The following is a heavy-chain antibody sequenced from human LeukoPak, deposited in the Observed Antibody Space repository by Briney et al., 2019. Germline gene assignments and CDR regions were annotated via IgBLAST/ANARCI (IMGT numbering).Heavy chain of an antibody. V-gene: IGHV4-39*07. CDR2: IYYSGST. J-gene: IGHJ6*03. D-gene: IGHD3-10*01. CDR1: GGSISSSSYY. CDR3: ARSGNRSYYYYMDV. Sequence: TSETLSLTCTVSGGSISSSSYYWGWIRQPPGKGLEWIGSIYYSGSTYYNPSLKSRVTISVDTSKNQFSLKLSSVTAADTAVYYCARSGNRSYYYYMDVWGKGTTVTISS.